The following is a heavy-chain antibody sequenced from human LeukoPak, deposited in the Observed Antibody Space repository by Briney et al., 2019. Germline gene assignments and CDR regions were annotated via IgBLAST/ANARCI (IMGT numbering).Heavy chain of an antibody. V-gene: IGHV3-9*01. Sequence: PGRSLRLSCVGSGFTFDDYAMHWVRQAPGKGLEWVSAISYNRDATGYADSVKGRFTVSRDNAKNSLYLEMHSLRSEDTAVYYCAKGAAAGIRGYFDYWGQGILVTVSS. D-gene: IGHD6-25*01. CDR2: ISYNRDAT. CDR1: GFTFDDYA. CDR3: AKGAAAGIRGYFDY. J-gene: IGHJ4*02.